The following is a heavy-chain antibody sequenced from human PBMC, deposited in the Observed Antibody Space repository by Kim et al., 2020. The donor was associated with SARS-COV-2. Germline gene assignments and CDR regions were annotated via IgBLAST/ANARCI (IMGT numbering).Heavy chain of an antibody. D-gene: IGHD6-13*01. Sequence: ADSVKGRFTISRDNAKNSLYLQMNSLRAEDTAVYYCARVHIAAAGTPFDYWGQGTLVTVSS. J-gene: IGHJ4*02. V-gene: IGHV3-11*01. CDR3: ARVHIAAAGTPFDY.